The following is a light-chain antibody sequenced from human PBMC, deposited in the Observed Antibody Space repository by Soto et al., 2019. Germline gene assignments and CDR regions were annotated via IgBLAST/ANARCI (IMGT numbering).Light chain of an antibody. CDR2: KAS. CDR1: QSISSW. J-gene: IGKJ1*01. CDR3: HQYNRFPRT. Sequence: DIQMTQSPSTLSASVGDRVTITCRASQSISSWLAWYQQKPGKAPKLLIYKASSLQSGVPSRFSGSGSGTEFTLTITSLQPDDFATYYCHQYNRFPRTFGQGTKVEIK. V-gene: IGKV1-5*03.